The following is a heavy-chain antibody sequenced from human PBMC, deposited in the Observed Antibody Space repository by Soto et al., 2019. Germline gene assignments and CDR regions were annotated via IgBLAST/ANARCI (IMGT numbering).Heavy chain of an antibody. CDR3: ARHIPWGIAVAGFAFDI. Sequence: SETLSLTCTVSGGSISSSSYYWGWIRQPPGKGLEWIGSIYYSGSTYYNPSLKSRVTISVDTSKNQFSLKLSSVTAADTAVYYCARHIPWGIAVAGFAFDIWGQGTMVTVSS. D-gene: IGHD6-19*01. J-gene: IGHJ3*02. V-gene: IGHV4-39*01. CDR1: GGSISSSSYY. CDR2: IYYSGST.